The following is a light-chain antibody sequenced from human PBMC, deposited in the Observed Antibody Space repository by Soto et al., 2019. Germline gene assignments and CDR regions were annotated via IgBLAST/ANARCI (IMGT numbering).Light chain of an antibody. V-gene: IGKV1-27*01. CDR2: AAS. CDR3: QKYNSAPTT. Sequence: IQMTQSPSSLSASVGDRVTITCRASQTISTYLHWYQQKPGKVPKLLIYAASTLQSGVPSRFSGSGSGTDFTLTISSLQPEDVATYYCQKYNSAPTTFGQGTRLEIK. CDR1: QTISTY. J-gene: IGKJ5*01.